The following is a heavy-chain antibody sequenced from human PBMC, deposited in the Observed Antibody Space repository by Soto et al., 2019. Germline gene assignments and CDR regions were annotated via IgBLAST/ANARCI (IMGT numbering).Heavy chain of an antibody. J-gene: IGHJ6*02. CDR2: ISSYNGNT. CDR3: ARDRPTSSIRARDYYYAMDV. V-gene: IGHV1-18*01. CDR1: GYTFISYG. Sequence: QVQLVQSGAEVKKPGASVKVSCKASGYTFISYGISWVRQAPGQGLEWMGWISSYNGNTNYAQKLQGRVTMTTDTSTTTAYMEKRRQRSDDTDVYYCARDRPTSSIRARDYYYAMDVWGQGTTVTVSS. D-gene: IGHD6-6*01.